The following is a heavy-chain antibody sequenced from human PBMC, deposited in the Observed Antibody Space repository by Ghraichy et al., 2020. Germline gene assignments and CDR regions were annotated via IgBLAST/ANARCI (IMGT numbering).Heavy chain of an antibody. Sequence: SQTLSLTCAISGDSVSSNSAAWNWIRQSPSRGLEWLGRTYYRSKWYNDYAVSVKSRITINPDTSKNQFSLQLNSVTPEDTAVYYCARGRYCSSTSCYVLSLRHYSFDYWGQGTLVTVSS. CDR2: TYYRSKWYN. V-gene: IGHV6-1*01. D-gene: IGHD2-2*01. J-gene: IGHJ4*02. CDR3: ARGRYCSSTSCYVLSLRHYSFDY. CDR1: GDSVSSNSAA.